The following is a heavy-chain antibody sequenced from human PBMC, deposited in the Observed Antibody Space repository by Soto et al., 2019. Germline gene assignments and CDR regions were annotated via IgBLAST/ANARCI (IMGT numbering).Heavy chain of an antibody. D-gene: IGHD3-10*01. CDR1: GFTFSFCD. CDR2: IRGNNGDT. J-gene: IGHJ4*02. CDR3: AKGQSESYYYFDY. V-gene: IGHV3-23*01. Sequence: EVQLLESGGGLVQPGGSLRLSCAASGFTFSFCDMSWVRQAPGKGLEWVSSIRGNNGDTYYADSVKGRFTISRDNSKNTLYLPTNTLRGEDTAVYSCAKGQSESYYYFDYWGQGARVTVSS.